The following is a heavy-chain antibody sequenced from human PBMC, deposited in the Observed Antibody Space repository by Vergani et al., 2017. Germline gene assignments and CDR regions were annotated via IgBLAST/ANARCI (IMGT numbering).Heavy chain of an antibody. J-gene: IGHJ4*02. CDR1: GGSITSSSYY. Sequence: QLHLQESGPGLVKPSETLSLTCTVSGGSITSSSYYWGWIRQPPGKGLEWIGNIYHSGGAYYNPSLKGRVTISVDTSKNQFSLKVTSVTAADTAVYFCAGHRPGSGWSPGDFDDWGQGILVTVSS. CDR2: IYHSGGA. D-gene: IGHD6-19*01. V-gene: IGHV4-39*01. CDR3: AGHRPGSGWSPGDFDD.